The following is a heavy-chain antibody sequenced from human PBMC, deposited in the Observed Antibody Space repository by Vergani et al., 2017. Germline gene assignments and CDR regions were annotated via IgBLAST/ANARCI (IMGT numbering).Heavy chain of an antibody. D-gene: IGHD4-11*01. Sequence: QVQLVQSGAEVKKPGSSVKVSCKASGGTFSSYAISWVRQAPGQGLEWMGRIIPIFGTANYAQKFQGRVTMTRDTSISTAYMELSRLRSDDTAVYYCARDYSNSDFDYWGQGTLVTVSS. CDR1: GGTFSSYA. J-gene: IGHJ4*02. V-gene: IGHV1-69*06. CDR3: ARDYSNSDFDY. CDR2: IIPIFGTA.